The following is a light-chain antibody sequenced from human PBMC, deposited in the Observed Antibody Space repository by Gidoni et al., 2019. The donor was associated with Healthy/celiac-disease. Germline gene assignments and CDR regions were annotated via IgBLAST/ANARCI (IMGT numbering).Light chain of an antibody. J-gene: IGKJ2*01. CDR2: GAS. CDR3: QQYNNWPPYT. V-gene: IGKV3-15*01. Sequence: EIVMTQSPATLSVAPGERATLSCRVSQSVSSNLAWYQQKTGQAPKLLLYGASTRATGIPARLSGSGSGTAFTLTISSLQSEDFAVYYCQQYNNWPPYTFGQGTKLEIK. CDR1: QSVSSN.